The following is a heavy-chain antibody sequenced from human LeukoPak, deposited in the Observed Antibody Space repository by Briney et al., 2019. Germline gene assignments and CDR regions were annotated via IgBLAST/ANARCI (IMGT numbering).Heavy chain of an antibody. CDR1: GYTFTSYY. V-gene: IGHV1-2*02. D-gene: IGHD3-22*01. J-gene: IGHJ4*02. CDR3: ARDLYYDSSGYYLDY. CDR2: INANSGGT. Sequence: ASVKVSCKASGYTFTSYYMHWVRQAPGQGPEWMGWINANSGGTNYAQKFQGRITMTRDTSISTAYMELSRLRSDDTAVYYCARDLYYDSSGYYLDYWGQGTLVTVSS.